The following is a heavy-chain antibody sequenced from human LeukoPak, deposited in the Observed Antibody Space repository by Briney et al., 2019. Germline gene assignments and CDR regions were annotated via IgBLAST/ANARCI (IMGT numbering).Heavy chain of an antibody. CDR1: GGSISSGSYC. D-gene: IGHD3-3*01. Sequence: PSQTLSLTCTVSGGSISSGSYCWSWIRQPAGKGLEWIGRIYTSGSTNYNPSLKSRVTISVDTSKNQFSLKLSSVTAADTAVYYCARSYYDFWSGRNDDYRGQGTLVTVSS. CDR3: ARSYYDFWSGRNDDY. V-gene: IGHV4-61*02. CDR2: IYTSGST. J-gene: IGHJ4*02.